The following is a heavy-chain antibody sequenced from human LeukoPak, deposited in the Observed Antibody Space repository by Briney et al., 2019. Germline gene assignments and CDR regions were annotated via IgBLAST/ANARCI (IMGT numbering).Heavy chain of an antibody. V-gene: IGHV3-48*03. D-gene: IGHD4-11*01. CDR2: ISSSGSTM. J-gene: IGHJ4*02. CDR3: ARVTTDFDY. CDR1: GFTFSSYE. Sequence: PGGSLRLSCAASGFTFSSYEMNWVRQAPGKGLEWVSYISSSGSTMYYADSVKGRFTISRDNAKNSLYLQMNSLRAEDTAVYYCARVTTDFDYWGQGTLVTVSS.